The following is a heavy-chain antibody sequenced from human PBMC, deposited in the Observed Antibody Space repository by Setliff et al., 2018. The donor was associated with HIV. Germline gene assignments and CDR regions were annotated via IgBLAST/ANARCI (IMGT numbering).Heavy chain of an antibody. J-gene: IGHJ4*02. CDR2: ISGYNGWT. CDR1: GYMILGYK. CDR3: ARRMSSGSYYDY. V-gene: IGHV1-18*04. Sequence: ASVKVSCKAIGYMILGYKMNWVRQAPGQGLEWMGLISGYNGWTKYPQKFQGRVTMTTDTSTSTVYMELTSLTSDDTAVYYCARRMSSGSYYDYWGQGTLVTVSS. D-gene: IGHD1-26*01.